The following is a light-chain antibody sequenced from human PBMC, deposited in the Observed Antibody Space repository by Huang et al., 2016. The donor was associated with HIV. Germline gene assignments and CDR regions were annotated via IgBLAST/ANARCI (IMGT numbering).Light chain of an antibody. CDR3: QQSYNLPYT. J-gene: IGKJ2*01. CDR2: ATS. CDR1: QSITTY. V-gene: IGKV1-39*01. Sequence: DIQMTQSPPSLSASLGDRVTITCRASQSITTYPNWYRHKPGEAPELLIQATSTLQNGVPSRFSGGGSGTDFTLTITNLQPEDVASYYCQQSYNLPYTFGRGTKVDIK.